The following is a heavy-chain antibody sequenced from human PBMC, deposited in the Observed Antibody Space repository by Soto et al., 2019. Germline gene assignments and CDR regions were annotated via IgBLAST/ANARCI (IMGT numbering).Heavy chain of an antibody. CDR2: IYYSGST. V-gene: IGHV4-59*01. J-gene: IGHJ6*02. CDR1: GGSISSYY. Sequence: QVQLQESGPGLVKPSETLSLTCTVSGGSISSYYWSWIRQPPGKGLEWIGYIYYSGSTNYNPSLKRRVTISVDTPKNQFSLKLSSVTAADTAVYYCAREGLTGTIGLYYYYGMDVWGQGTTVTVSS. D-gene: IGHD1-7*01. CDR3: AREGLTGTIGLYYYYGMDV.